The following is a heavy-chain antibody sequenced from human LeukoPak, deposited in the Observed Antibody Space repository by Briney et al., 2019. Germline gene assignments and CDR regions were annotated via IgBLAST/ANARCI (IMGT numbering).Heavy chain of an antibody. D-gene: IGHD4-23*01. Sequence: GASLRLSCAASGFTFSTYEMNWFRQAPGKGLEWVSSIGTDGYSYSAVSVKGRFTISRDNAKSTLYLQMDSLTVEDTALYYCARGTIGGNPASAYWGQGTLVTVSS. V-gene: IGHV3-21*06. CDR1: GFTFSTYE. CDR3: ARGTIGGNPASAY. J-gene: IGHJ4*02. CDR2: IGTDGYS.